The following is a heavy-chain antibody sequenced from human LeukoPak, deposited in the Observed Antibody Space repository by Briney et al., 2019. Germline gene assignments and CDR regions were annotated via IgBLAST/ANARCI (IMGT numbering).Heavy chain of an antibody. CDR2: ISWDGGST. CDR3: AKEAHYVHGSGSYWEWFDP. CDR1: GFTFDDYA. D-gene: IGHD3-10*01. J-gene: IGHJ5*02. V-gene: IGHV3-43D*04. Sequence: PGGSLRLSCAASGFTFDDYAMHWVRQAPGKGLEWVSLISWDGGSTYYADSVKGRFTISRDNSKNSLYLQMNSLRAEDTALYYCAKEAHYVHGSGSYWEWFDPWGQGTLVTVSS.